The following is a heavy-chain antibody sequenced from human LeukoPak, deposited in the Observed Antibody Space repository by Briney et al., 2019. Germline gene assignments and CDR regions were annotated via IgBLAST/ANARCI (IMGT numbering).Heavy chain of an antibody. CDR3: ARLGPRPYDYVWGSYRPNYFDY. J-gene: IGHJ4*02. CDR1: GGSISSNY. CDR2: IYYSGSS. V-gene: IGHV4-59*01. Sequence: SETLSLTCTVSGGSISSNYWSWIRQPPGKGLEWIGYIYYSGSSNYNPSLKSRVTISVDTSKNQFSLKVSSVTAADTAVYYCARLGPRPYDYVWGSYRPNYFDYWGQGTLVTVSS. D-gene: IGHD3-16*02.